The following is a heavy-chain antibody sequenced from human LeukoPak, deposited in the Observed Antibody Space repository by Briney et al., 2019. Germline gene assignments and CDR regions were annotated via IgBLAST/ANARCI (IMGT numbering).Heavy chain of an antibody. CDR1: GFTFSSYA. CDR2: ISGSGGST. V-gene: IGHV3-23*01. CDR3: ANTCANPYDYGDYGPPSRRFDY. Sequence: PGGSLRLSCAASGFTFSSYAMSWVRQAPGKGLEWVSAISGSGGSTYYADSVKGRFTISRDNSKNTLYLQMNSLRAEDTAVYYCANTCANPYDYGDYGPPSRRFDYWGQGTLVTVSS. J-gene: IGHJ4*02. D-gene: IGHD4-17*01.